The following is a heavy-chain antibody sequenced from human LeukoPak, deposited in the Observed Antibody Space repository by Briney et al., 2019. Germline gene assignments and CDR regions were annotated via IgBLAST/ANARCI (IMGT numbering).Heavy chain of an antibody. CDR3: AREPYDSSNDAFDN. CDR1: GYTFTSYG. CDR2: ISAYNGNT. V-gene: IGHV1-18*01. J-gene: IGHJ3*02. Sequence: APVKVSCKASGYTFTSYGISWVRQAPGQGLEWMGWISAYNGNTNYAQKLQGRVTMTTDTSTSTAYMELRSLRSDDTAVYYCAREPYDSSNDAFDNCIHRSMVTVYS. D-gene: IGHD3-22*01.